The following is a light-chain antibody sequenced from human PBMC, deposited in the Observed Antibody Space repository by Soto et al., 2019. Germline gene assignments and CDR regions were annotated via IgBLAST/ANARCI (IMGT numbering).Light chain of an antibody. CDR3: QHRYNWPLT. CDR2: DAS. V-gene: IGKV3-11*01. Sequence: DIVLAQCPATLSLSPWERATLSCRASQSISSVLAWYQQKPGQAPRLLIYDASNRATGIPARFSGSGSGTDFTLTISSLEHEDFAVYYCQHRYNWPLTFGGGSKVEIK. CDR1: QSISSV. J-gene: IGKJ4*01.